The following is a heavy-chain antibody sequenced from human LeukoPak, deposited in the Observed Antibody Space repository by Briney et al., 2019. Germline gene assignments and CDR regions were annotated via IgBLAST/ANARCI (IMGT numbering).Heavy chain of an antibody. V-gene: IGHV3-9*01. Sequence: GGSLRLSCEASGFNFADYAMHWVRQAPGKGLECVSGINWKGDSIGYADSVKGRFTISRDNAKNSLYLQMNNLGVEDTALYYCAKDAYSGYGDFDYWGQGTLVTVSS. CDR1: GFNFADYA. J-gene: IGHJ4*02. CDR3: AKDAYSGYGDFDY. CDR2: INWKGDSI. D-gene: IGHD4-17*01.